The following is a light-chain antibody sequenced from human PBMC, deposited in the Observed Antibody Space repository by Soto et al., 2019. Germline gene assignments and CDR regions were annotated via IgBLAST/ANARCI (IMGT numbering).Light chain of an antibody. CDR1: QNIRRL. CDR2: GAI. CDR3: QQSYAAPG. J-gene: IGKJ2*01. Sequence: DIQMTQPPSSLSASIGDRVTITCRASQNIRRLVNWYQQKPGKAPKPLIYGAINLQSGVPPRFIGSGSGTDFNLTISSLHPEDFATYPCQQSYAAPGIGQGTQVEIK. V-gene: IGKV1-39*01.